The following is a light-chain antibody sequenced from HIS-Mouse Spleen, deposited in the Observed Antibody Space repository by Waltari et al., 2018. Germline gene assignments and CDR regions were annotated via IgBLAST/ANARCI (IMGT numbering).Light chain of an antibody. CDR3: CSYAGSSTWV. CDR1: SSDVGSYNL. Sequence: QSALTQPASVSGSPGQSITIPCTGTSSDVGSYNLVSWYQQHPGQAPKLMIYEGSKRTSGVSKRFSGSKSGNTASLTIAGLQAEDEADYYCCSYAGSSTWVFGGGTKLTVL. CDR2: EGS. J-gene: IGLJ3*02. V-gene: IGLV2-23*01.